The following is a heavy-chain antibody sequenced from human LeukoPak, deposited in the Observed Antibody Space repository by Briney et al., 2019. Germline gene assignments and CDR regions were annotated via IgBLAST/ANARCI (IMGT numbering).Heavy chain of an antibody. J-gene: IGHJ3*02. CDR3: AKGLSFYDILTGYYAFDI. D-gene: IGHD3-9*01. CDR2: ISWNSGSI. Sequence: GRSLRLSCAASGFTFDDYAMHWVRQAPGKGLEWVSGISWNSGSIGYADSVKGRFTISRDNAKNSLYLQMNSLRAEDTALYYCAKGLSFYDILTGYYAFDIWGHGTMVTVSS. V-gene: IGHV3-9*01. CDR1: GFTFDDYA.